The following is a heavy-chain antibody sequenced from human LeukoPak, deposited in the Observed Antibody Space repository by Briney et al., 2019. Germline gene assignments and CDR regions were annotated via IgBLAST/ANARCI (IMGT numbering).Heavy chain of an antibody. J-gene: IGHJ4*02. CDR1: GYTFTGYY. CDR3: ARDRITIFGVVPYY. V-gene: IGHV1-2*02. Sequence: ASVKVSCKASGYTFTGYYMHWVRQAPGQGPEWMGWINPNSGGTNYAQKFQGRVTMTRDTSISTAYMELSRLRSDDTAVYYCARDRITIFGVVPYYWGQGTLVTVSS. CDR2: INPNSGGT. D-gene: IGHD3-3*01.